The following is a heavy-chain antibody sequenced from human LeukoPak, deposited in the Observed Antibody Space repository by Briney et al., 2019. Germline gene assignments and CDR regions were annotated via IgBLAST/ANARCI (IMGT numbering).Heavy chain of an antibody. Sequence: SETLSLTCTVSGGSISSSSYYWGWIRQPPGKGLEWIGSIYYSGSTYYNPSLKSRVTISVDTSKNQFSLNLSSVTAADTAIYYCARQTQDDSSGYYYPCYFDYWGQGTLVTVSS. CDR1: GGSISSSSYY. CDR3: ARQTQDDSSGYYYPCYFDY. V-gene: IGHV4-39*01. CDR2: IYYSGST. J-gene: IGHJ4*02. D-gene: IGHD3-22*01.